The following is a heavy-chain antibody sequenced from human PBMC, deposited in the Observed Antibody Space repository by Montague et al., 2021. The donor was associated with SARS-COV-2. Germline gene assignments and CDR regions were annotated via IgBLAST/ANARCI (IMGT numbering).Heavy chain of an antibody. CDR2: IYDTGGT. D-gene: IGHD5-12*01. Sequence: SETLSLTCTVSGGSISSGTYYWGWIRQPPGKGLEWIGAIYDTGGTHQXPSLRSRVTISIDTSNNQISLKMTSVTAADTAVYYCARSSMDGNPSFGSGCYYGMDVWGQGTTVTVSS. CDR1: GGSISSGTYY. V-gene: IGHV4-39*01. CDR3: ARSSMDGNPSFGSGCYYGMDV. J-gene: IGHJ6*02.